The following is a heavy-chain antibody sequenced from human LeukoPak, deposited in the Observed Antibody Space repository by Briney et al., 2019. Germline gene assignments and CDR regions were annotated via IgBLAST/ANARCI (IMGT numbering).Heavy chain of an antibody. CDR1: GGSISSSIHY. V-gene: IGHV4-39*01. CDR2: IYYSGST. J-gene: IGHJ4*02. D-gene: IGHD5-24*01. Sequence: PSETLSLTCTVSGGSISSSIHYWGWARQPPGKGLEWIGSIYYSGSTYYNPSLKSRVTISVDTSKNQFSLKLSSVTAADTAVYYCARVEMATMAGGIYYFDYWGQGTLVTVSS. CDR3: ARVEMATMAGGIYYFDY.